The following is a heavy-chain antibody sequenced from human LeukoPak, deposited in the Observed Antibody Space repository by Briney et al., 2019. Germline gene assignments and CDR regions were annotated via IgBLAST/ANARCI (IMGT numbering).Heavy chain of an antibody. Sequence: KPSETLSLTCTVPGGSISSNDYYWSWLRQPPGKGLEWIGYIYYSGSTYYNPSLKSRLTISADTSKNQFSLKLRSVTAADTAVYYCARETHDPTLVRGVVDYWGRGTLVTVSS. V-gene: IGHV4-30-4*01. CDR3: ARETHDPTLVRGVVDY. CDR1: GGSISSNDYY. D-gene: IGHD3-10*01. J-gene: IGHJ4*02. CDR2: IYYSGST.